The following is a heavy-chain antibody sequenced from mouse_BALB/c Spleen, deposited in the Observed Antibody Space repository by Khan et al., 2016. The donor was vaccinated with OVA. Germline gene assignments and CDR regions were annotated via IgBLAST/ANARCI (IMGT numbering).Heavy chain of an antibody. CDR3: APVGTYYVSFAY. Sequence: VQLKESGPELVKPGASVKMSCKAAGYTFTSYVMHWVKQKPGMGLEWIGYIYPFNDDTKYNEKFIGKATLSSDKSSSTAYMELSSLNSEDSAFYYCAPVGTYYVSFAYWGQGTLVTVSA. V-gene: IGHV1S136*01. CDR2: IYPFNDDT. D-gene: IGHD1-1*01. J-gene: IGHJ3*01. CDR1: GYTFTSYV.